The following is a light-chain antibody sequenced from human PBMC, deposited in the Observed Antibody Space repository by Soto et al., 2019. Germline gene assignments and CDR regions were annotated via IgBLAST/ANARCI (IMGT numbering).Light chain of an antibody. Sequence: EIVLTQSPATLSLSPGERATLSCRASQSVVSNLAWYHQKPGQAARLLIYGASTRATGIRARFSGSGSGTEFTLTISSLQSEDFAVCYCQQYNNWPRTFGQGTKVDI. V-gene: IGKV3-15*01. J-gene: IGKJ1*01. CDR3: QQYNNWPRT. CDR2: GAS. CDR1: QSVVSN.